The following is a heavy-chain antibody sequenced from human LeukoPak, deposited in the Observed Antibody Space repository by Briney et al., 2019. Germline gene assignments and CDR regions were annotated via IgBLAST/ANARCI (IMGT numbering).Heavy chain of an antibody. D-gene: IGHD3-10*01. CDR1: GGSFSGYY. CDR2: INHSGST. CDR3: ARLVVRGYFDY. Sequence: PSETLSLTCAVYGGSFSGYYWSWIRQPPGKGLEWIGEINHSGSTNYNPSLKSRVTISVDTSKNQFSLKLSSVTAADTAVYYCARLVVRGYFDYWGQGTLVTVFS. V-gene: IGHV4-34*01. J-gene: IGHJ4*02.